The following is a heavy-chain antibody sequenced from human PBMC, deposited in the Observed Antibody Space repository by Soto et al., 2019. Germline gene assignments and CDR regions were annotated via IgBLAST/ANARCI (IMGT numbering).Heavy chain of an antibody. D-gene: IGHD5-12*01. CDR3: ARVVWDGYNYVTRSEIFDY. J-gene: IGHJ4*02. CDR2: ISSSSSYT. CDR1: TFSDYY. Sequence: TFSDYYMSWIRQAPGKGLEWVSYISSSSSYTNYADSVKGRFTISRDNAKNSLYLQMNSLRAEDTAVYYCARVVWDGYNYVTRSEIFDYWGQGTLVTVSS. V-gene: IGHV3-11*06.